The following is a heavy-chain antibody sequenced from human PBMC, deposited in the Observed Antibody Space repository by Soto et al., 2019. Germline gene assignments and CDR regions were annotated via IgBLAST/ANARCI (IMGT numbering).Heavy chain of an antibody. CDR3: ARGVSVTTEEFDP. CDR1: GFTFSSYW. J-gene: IGHJ5*02. Sequence: GGSLRLSCAASGFTFSSYWMSWVRQAPGKGLEWVANIKQDGSEKYYVDSVKGRFTISRDNAKNSLYLQMNSLRAEDTAVYYCARGVSVTTEEFDPWGQGTLVTVSS. D-gene: IGHD4-4*01. V-gene: IGHV3-7*01. CDR2: IKQDGSEK.